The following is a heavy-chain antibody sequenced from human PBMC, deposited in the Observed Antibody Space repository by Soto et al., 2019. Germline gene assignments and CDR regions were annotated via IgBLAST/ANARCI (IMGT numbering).Heavy chain of an antibody. V-gene: IGHV1-58*01. CDR1: GFTFRSSA. D-gene: IGHD2-15*01. CDR3: ATGAYCSGGSCSDYYYYYYGMDL. J-gene: IGHJ6*02. CDR2: LVVGTGNT. Sequence: SVKVSCKTSGFTFRSSAVQCVRQARGQRLEWIGWLVVGTGNTNYAQKFQQRVTISSDRSTNTVSMELSSLTSEDTAVYYCATGAYCSGGSCSDYYYYYYGMDLWGQGTTVTVSS.